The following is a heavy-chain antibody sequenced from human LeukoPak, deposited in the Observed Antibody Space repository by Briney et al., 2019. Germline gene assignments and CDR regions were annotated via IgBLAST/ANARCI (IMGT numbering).Heavy chain of an antibody. J-gene: IGHJ5*02. Sequence: PGGSLRLSCAASGFTFSSYGMHWVRQAPGKGLEWVAVISYDGRNKYYADSVKGRFTISRDNSKNTLYLQMNSLRAEDTAVYYCAKDQVVITTTGSWFDPWGQGTLVTVSS. D-gene: IGHD3-22*01. CDR2: ISYDGRNK. V-gene: IGHV3-30*18. CDR1: GFTFSSYG. CDR3: AKDQVVITTTGSWFDP.